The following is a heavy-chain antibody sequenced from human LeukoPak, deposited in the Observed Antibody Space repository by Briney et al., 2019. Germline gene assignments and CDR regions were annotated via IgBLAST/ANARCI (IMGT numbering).Heavy chain of an antibody. CDR1: GYTFTSYY. CDR2: INPSGGST. D-gene: IGHD5-24*01. Sequence: ASVKVSCKASGYTFTSYYMHWVRQAPGQGLEWMGIINPSGGSTSYAQKFQGRVPMTGEPSTSTVYMELSSLRSEDTAVYYCARVGGRDGYPNFDYWGQGTLVTVSS. J-gene: IGHJ4*02. CDR3: ARVGGRDGYPNFDY. V-gene: IGHV1-46*01.